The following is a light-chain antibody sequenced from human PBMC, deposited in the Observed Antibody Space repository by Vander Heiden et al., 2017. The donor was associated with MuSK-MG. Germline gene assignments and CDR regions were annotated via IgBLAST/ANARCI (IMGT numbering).Light chain of an antibody. J-gene: IGLJ2*01. CDR3: NSRDSSGNPQVG. Sequence: SSELTQDPAVSVALGQTVRITCQGDSLRSYYASWYQQKPGQAPVLVSYGKNNRPSGIPDRFSGSISGNTASLTITGAQAEDEADYYCNSRDSSGNPQVGLGGGTKLTVI. V-gene: IGLV3-19*01. CDR2: GKN. CDR1: SLRSYY.